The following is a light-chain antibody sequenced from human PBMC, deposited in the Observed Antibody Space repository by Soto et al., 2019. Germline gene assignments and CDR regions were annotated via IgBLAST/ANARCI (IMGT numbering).Light chain of an antibody. CDR2: DAS. J-gene: IGKJ4*01. Sequence: EIVLTQSPATLSLSPGERATLSCRASQSVSSYLAWHQQKPGQAPRLLIYDASNRATGIPARFSGSGSGTDFTLTISSLEPEDFAVYYCQQRSNWPPTFGGGTKVDIK. CDR3: QQRSNWPPT. V-gene: IGKV3-11*01. CDR1: QSVSSY.